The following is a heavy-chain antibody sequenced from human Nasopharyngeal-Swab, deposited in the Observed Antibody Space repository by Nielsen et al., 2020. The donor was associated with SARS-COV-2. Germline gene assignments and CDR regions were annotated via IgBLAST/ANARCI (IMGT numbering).Heavy chain of an antibody. D-gene: IGHD2-2*01. V-gene: IGHV1-18*01. J-gene: IGHJ5*02. CDR3: AREGGRGYCSSTSCHAWFDP. CDR2: MNPNSGNT. Sequence: WVRQAPGQGLEWMGWMNPNSGNTGYAQKLQGRVTMTTDTSTSTAYMELRSLRSDDTAVYYRAREGGRGYCSSTSCHAWFDPWGQGTLVTVSS.